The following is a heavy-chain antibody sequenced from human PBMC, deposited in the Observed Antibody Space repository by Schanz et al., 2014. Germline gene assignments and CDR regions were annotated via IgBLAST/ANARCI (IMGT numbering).Heavy chain of an antibody. Sequence: EVQLVESGGGLVKPGGSLRLSCGVSGFTASSHSMNWVRQAPGKGLEWVSAILGLASTTYYADSVKGRFTISRDNSKNLLYLQMNSLRAEDTAVYYCARIGGSVFDYWAQGTLVTVSS. CDR2: ILGLASTT. D-gene: IGHD3-10*01. CDR1: GFTASSHS. CDR3: ARIGGSVFDY. V-gene: IGHV3-23*04. J-gene: IGHJ4*02.